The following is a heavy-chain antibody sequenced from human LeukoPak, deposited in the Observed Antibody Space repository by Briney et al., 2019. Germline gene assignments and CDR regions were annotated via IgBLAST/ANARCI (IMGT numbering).Heavy chain of an antibody. J-gene: IGHJ4*01. V-gene: IGHV3-48*01. D-gene: IGHD5-12*01. CDR1: GFNFIDYS. CDR2: IGISSGNT. CDR3: ARDHRYAFDN. Sequence: GSLRLSCAASGFNFIDYSMNWVRQAPGKGLEWISYIGISSGNTKYADPVKGRFTISRDKARNSLYLQMNSLRVEDTAVYYCARDHRYAFDNWGHGTLVTVSS.